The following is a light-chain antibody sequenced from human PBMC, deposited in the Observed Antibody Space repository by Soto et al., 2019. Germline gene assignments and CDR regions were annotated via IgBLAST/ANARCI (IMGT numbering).Light chain of an antibody. CDR3: QQYNSYSPVT. V-gene: IGKV1-5*03. J-gene: IGKJ3*01. Sequence: DIQMTQSPSTLSASVGDRVTITCRASQSISSWLAWYQQKPGKAPKLLIYKASSLKSGVPSRFSGSGSGTNFTLPVSRLQPDDFAPYYCQQYNSYSPVTVGPATKVDIK. CDR1: QSISSW. CDR2: KAS.